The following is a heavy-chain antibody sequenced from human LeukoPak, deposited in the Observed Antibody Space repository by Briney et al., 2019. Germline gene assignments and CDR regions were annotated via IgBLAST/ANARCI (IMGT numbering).Heavy chain of an antibody. Sequence: ASVKVSSKASGYSFTGYYIHCVRQAPGQGLEWMGWIKPNSGGTNYAQKFQGRVTMTRETSISTAYMELSRLRSDDTAVYYCARGSIVGATFDYFDYWGQGALVTVSS. J-gene: IGHJ4*02. CDR1: GYSFTGYY. D-gene: IGHD1-26*01. V-gene: IGHV1-2*02. CDR2: IKPNSGGT. CDR3: ARGSIVGATFDYFDY.